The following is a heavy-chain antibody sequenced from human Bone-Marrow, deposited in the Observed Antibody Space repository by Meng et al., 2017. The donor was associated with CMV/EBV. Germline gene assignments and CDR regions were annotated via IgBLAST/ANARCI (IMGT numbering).Heavy chain of an antibody. Sequence: GASLKISCASSGFTFSSYWMHWVRQAPGKGLVWVSRINSDGSSTSYADSVKGRFTISRDNAKNTLYLQMNSLRAEDTAVYYCARIAAAGPGGLYFDLWGRGTLVTVSS. J-gene: IGHJ2*01. D-gene: IGHD6-13*01. V-gene: IGHV3-74*01. CDR3: ARIAAAGPGGLYFDL. CDR1: GFTFSSYW. CDR2: INSDGSST.